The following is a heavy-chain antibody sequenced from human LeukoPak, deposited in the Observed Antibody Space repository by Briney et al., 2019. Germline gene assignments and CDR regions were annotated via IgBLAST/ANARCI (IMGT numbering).Heavy chain of an antibody. Sequence: PSETLSLTCTVSGGSISSYYWSWIRQPPGKGLEWIGYIYYSGSTNYNPSFKSRVTISVDTSKNQFSLKLSSVTAADTAVYYCARDSSWYWNDAFDIWDQGTMVTVSS. CDR1: GGSISSYY. J-gene: IGHJ3*02. CDR2: IYYSGST. D-gene: IGHD6-13*01. CDR3: ARDSSWYWNDAFDI. V-gene: IGHV4-59*01.